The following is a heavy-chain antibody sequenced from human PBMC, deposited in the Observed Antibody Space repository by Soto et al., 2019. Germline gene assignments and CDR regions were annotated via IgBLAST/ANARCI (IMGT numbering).Heavy chain of an antibody. J-gene: IGHJ6*02. D-gene: IGHD2-15*01. CDR1: GYTFTSYG. V-gene: IGHV1-18*01. CDR3: ARVRAELGYCSGPSCLPYYYGMDV. Sequence: QVQLVQSGVEVKKPGASVKVSCKASGYTFTSYGISWVRQAPGQGLEWMGWISAYNGNTNYAQKGQGRVTMTTDTSTSTVYMELRSLRSDDTAVYYCARVRAELGYCSGPSCLPYYYGMDVWGQGTTVTVSS. CDR2: ISAYNGNT.